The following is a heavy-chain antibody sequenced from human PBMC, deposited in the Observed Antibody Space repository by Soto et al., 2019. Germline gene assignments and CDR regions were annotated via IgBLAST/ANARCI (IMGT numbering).Heavy chain of an antibody. Sequence: EVQLVESGGGLVKPGGSLRLSCAASGFTFSSYSMNWVRQAPGKGLEWVSSISSSSSYIYYADSVKGRFTISRDNAKNSLYLQMNSLRGEDTAVYYCAREGGSTLNYYYMDVWGKGTTVTVSS. CDR2: ISSSSSYI. J-gene: IGHJ6*03. CDR1: GFTFSSYS. V-gene: IGHV3-21*01. CDR3: AREGGSTLNYYYMDV. D-gene: IGHD3-16*01.